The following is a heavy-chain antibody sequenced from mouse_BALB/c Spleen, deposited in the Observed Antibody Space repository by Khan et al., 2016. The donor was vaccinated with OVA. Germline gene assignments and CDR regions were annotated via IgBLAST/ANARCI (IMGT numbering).Heavy chain of an antibody. V-gene: IGHV1-63*02. CDR1: GYTFSNYW. Sequence: QIQLVQSGPELVRPGTSVKISCKASGYTFSNYWLGWVKQRPGHGLDWIGDFYPGGGYTNYNEKFKGKATLTADTSSSSAYMQIISLTSEDSVVYFCARWATWYFDVWGAGTTVTVSS. CDR2: FYPGGGYT. D-gene: IGHD3-1*01. J-gene: IGHJ1*01. CDR3: ARWATWYFDV.